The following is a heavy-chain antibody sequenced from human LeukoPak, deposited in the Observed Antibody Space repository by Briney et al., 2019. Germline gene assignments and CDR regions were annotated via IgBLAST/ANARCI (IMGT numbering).Heavy chain of an antibody. CDR2: IYSGSSST. Sequence: GGSLRLSGAASGFTVSSNYMSWVRQAPGKGLEWVSVIYSGSSSTYYTDSVKGRFTISRHNSKNTLYLQMNSLRAEDTAVYYCARVGSGWYDFDYWGQGTLVTVSS. V-gene: IGHV3-53*04. CDR1: GFTVSSNY. J-gene: IGHJ4*02. CDR3: ARVGSGWYDFDY. D-gene: IGHD6-19*01.